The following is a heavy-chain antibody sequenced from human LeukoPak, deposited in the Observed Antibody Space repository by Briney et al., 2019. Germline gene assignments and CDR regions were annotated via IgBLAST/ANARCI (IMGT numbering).Heavy chain of an antibody. CDR2: ISPSSSYT. CDR1: GFTFSDYY. V-gene: IGHV3-11*03. Sequence: GGSLRLSCAASGFTFSDYYMSWIRQAPGKGLGWVSYISPSSSYTDYADSVKGRFTISRDNAKNSLYLQMNSLRAEDTAVYSCAKFSPMTASHYFDFWGQGTLVTVSS. D-gene: IGHD2-21*02. CDR3: AKFSPMTASHYFDF. J-gene: IGHJ4*02.